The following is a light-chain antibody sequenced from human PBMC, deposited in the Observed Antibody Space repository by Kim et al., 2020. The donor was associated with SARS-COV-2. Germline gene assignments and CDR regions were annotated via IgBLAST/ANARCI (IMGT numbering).Light chain of an antibody. Sequence: EIVLTQSPGTLSLSPGERATLSCRASQSVGDYLAWYQQKPAQAPRLLIYDASKRATATPARFSGSGSGTDFTLTISSLEPEDYAVYYCQQLTYIFGQGTKLEI. CDR1: QSVGDY. V-gene: IGKV3-11*01. CDR3: QQLTYI. J-gene: IGKJ2*01. CDR2: DAS.